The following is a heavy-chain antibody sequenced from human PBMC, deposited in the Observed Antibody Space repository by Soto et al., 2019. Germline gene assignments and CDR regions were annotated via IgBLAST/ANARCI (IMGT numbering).Heavy chain of an antibody. CDR3: ARRNGDYCRLDY. CDR1: GYTFTSYD. Sequence: QVQLVQSGAEVKKPGASVKVSCKASGYTFTSYDINWVRQATGQGLEWMGWMNPNSGNTDYAQKFRGRVTMTRDTYIRPAYMELSGLTSEDTAVYYCARRNGDYCRLDYWGLGTLVTVSS. D-gene: IGHD4-17*01. V-gene: IGHV1-8*01. J-gene: IGHJ4*02. CDR2: MNPNSGNT.